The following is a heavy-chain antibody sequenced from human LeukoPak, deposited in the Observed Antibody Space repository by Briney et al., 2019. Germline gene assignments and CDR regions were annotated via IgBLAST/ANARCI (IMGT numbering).Heavy chain of an antibody. CDR1: GGSISSFS. CDR3: ARQSDYYGSGSYQNWFDP. D-gene: IGHD3-10*01. CDR2: IYYSGST. J-gene: IGHJ5*02. Sequence: SETLSLTCTVSGGSISSFSGSWIRQPPGKGLEWIGYIYYSGSTNYNPSLKSRVTVAVDTSKNQFSLKLTSVTAADTAVYYCARQSDYYGSGSYQNWFDPWGQGALVIVS. V-gene: IGHV4-59*08.